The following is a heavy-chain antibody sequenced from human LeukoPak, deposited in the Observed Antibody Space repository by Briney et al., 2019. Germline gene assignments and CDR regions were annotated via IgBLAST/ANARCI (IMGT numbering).Heavy chain of an antibody. J-gene: IGHJ4*02. D-gene: IGHD3-22*01. CDR3: ASRPSHVNYYGIFDY. V-gene: IGHV3-7*01. CDR1: GFTFGTQW. Sequence: GVSLRLSCAASGFTFGTQWMSWVRQAPGKGPEWVANIKQDGSEKYYVDSVTGRFTISRDNAKNSLFLQMNNLRAEDTAVYYCASRPSHVNYYGIFDYWGRGTLVTVSS. CDR2: IKQDGSEK.